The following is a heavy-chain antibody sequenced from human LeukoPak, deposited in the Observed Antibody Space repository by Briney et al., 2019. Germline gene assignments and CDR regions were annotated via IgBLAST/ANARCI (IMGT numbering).Heavy chain of an antibody. CDR2: INAGNGDT. V-gene: IGHV1-3*01. Sequence: ASVKVSCKASGYTFTTYGIHWVRQAPGQGPHWMGSINAGNGDTKYSQTFQGRLTISRDTSANTAYMELSSLRSEDTAVYYCARWVGGPTGTTGLDSWGQGTLVTVSS. J-gene: IGHJ4*02. D-gene: IGHD1-1*01. CDR1: GYTFTTYG. CDR3: ARWVGGPTGTTGLDS.